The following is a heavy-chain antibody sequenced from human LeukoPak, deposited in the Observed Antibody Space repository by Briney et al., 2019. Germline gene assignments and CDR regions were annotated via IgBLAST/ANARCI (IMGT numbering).Heavy chain of an antibody. J-gene: IGHJ5*02. V-gene: IGHV3-48*03. CDR2: IGTGGSPI. D-gene: IGHD2-2*01. CDR1: GLTFSSYE. Sequence: GGSLRLSCAASGLTFSSYEMNWVRQAPGKGLEWVSYIGTGGSPIYYADSVKGRFTISRDNAKNSLYLQMNTLRAEDTAVYYCARDRRGQNIDIVVVPAALWFDPWGQGTLVTVSS. CDR3: ARDRRGQNIDIVVVPAALWFDP.